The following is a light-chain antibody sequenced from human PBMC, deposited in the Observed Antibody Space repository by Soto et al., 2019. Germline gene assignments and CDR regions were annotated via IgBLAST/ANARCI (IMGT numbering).Light chain of an antibody. Sequence: QSALAQPASVSWSPGQSIAMSCTGTSSDVGGYNYVSLYEQLPGKAPKLLISEVSNRPSGVSHRFSGSKSGNTASLTISGLQAEDEADYYCSSYRTGGPFVFGTGTKVTVL. CDR3: SSYRTGGPFV. J-gene: IGLJ1*01. CDR2: EVS. CDR1: SSDVGGYNY. V-gene: IGLV2-14*01.